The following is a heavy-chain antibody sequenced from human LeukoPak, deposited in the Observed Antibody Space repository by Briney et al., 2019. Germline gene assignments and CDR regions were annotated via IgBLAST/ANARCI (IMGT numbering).Heavy chain of an antibody. V-gene: IGHV3-48*03. Sequence: GGSLRLSCAASGFTFSSYEMNWVRQAPGKGLEWVSYISSSGSTIYYADSVKGRFTISRDNAKNSLYLQMNSLRAEDTAVYYCASHYYDSSGYYYEGEYYFDYWGQGTLVTVSS. CDR1: GFTFSSYE. CDR2: ISSSGSTI. D-gene: IGHD3-22*01. CDR3: ASHYYDSSGYYYEGEYYFDY. J-gene: IGHJ4*02.